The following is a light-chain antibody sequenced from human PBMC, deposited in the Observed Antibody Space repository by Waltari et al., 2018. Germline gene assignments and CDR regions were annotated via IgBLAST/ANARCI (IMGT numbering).Light chain of an antibody. CDR2: DVS. Sequence: EIVLTKSPATLSLSPGERAALSCRASQSVIRDLACYRQKPGQAPRFLIFDVSISATGTPVMFSRRGYRTNFTLTMRLLRPKDFAVYYGQQRRDWPLTFGGGTKVEIK. V-gene: IGKV3-11*01. CDR3: QQRRDWPLT. CDR1: QSVIRD. J-gene: IGKJ4*01.